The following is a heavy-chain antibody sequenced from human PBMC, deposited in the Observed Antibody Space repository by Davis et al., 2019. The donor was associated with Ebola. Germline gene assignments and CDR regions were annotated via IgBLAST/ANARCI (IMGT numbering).Heavy chain of an antibody. Sequence: SVKVSCKASGGTFSSYAISWVRQAPGQGLEWMGIINPSGGSTSYAQKFQGRVTITADESTSTAYMELSSLRSEDTAVYYCAREITQYSSSCWFDPWGQGTLVTVSS. CDR1: GGTFSSYA. CDR3: AREITQYSSSCWFDP. CDR2: INPSGGST. J-gene: IGHJ5*02. D-gene: IGHD6-13*01. V-gene: IGHV1-69*11.